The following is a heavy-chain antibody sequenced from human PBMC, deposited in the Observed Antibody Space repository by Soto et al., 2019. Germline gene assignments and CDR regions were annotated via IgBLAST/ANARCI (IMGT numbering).Heavy chain of an antibody. J-gene: IGHJ6*02. D-gene: IGHD6-13*01. V-gene: IGHV4-30-4*01. Sequence: QVQLQESGPGLVKPSQTLSLTCTVSGGSISSGDYYWSWIRQPPGKGLEWIGYIYYSGSTYYNPSLKSRVTISVDTSKNQFSLKLSSVTAADTAVYYCARLQGAAAGFHYYYYGMDVWGQGTTVTVSS. CDR2: IYYSGST. CDR3: ARLQGAAAGFHYYYYGMDV. CDR1: GGSISSGDYY.